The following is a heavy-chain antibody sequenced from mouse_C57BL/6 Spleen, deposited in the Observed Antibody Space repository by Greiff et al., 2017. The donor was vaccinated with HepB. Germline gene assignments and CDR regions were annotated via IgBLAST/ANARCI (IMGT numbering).Heavy chain of an antibody. CDR3: ARSGIYDGTQIPNLYYFDY. CDR2: IDPSDSET. CDR1: GYTFTSYW. D-gene: IGHD2-3*01. V-gene: IGHV1-52*01. J-gene: IGHJ2*01. Sequence: QVQLQQPGAELVRPGSSVKLSCKASGYTFTSYWMHWVKQRPIQGLEWIGNIDPSDSETHYNQKFKDKATLTVDKSSSTAYMQLSSLTSEDSAVYYCARSGIYDGTQIPNLYYFDYWGQGTTLTVSS.